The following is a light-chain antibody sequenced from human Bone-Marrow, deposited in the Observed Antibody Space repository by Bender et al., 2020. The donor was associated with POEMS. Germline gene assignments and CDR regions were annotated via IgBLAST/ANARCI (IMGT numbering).Light chain of an antibody. CDR1: SSDVGGYNY. Sequence: QSALTQPASVSGSPGQSITISCTKTSSDVGGYNYVSWYQQHPGKAPKLMIYDVSNRPSGVPDRFSGSKSGRTASLTVSGLQAEDEADYYCCSYAGSYTWVFGGGTKVTVL. CDR2: DVS. V-gene: IGLV2-11*01. CDR3: CSYAGSYTWV. J-gene: IGLJ2*01.